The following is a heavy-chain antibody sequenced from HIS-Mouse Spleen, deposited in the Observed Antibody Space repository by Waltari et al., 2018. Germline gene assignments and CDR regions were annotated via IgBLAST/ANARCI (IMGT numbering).Heavy chain of an antibody. CDR1: GFTFGSYV. CDR2: ISYDGSNK. V-gene: IGHV3-30*04. J-gene: IGHJ3*02. CDR3: ARGPNWNYAFDI. Sequence: QVQLVESGGGVVQPGRSLRLSCAVPGFTFGSYVMNWVRKAPGKGLEWVAVISYDGSNKYYADSVKGRFTISRDNSKNTLYLQMNSLRAEDTAVYYCARGPNWNYAFDIWGQGTMVTVSS. D-gene: IGHD1-7*01.